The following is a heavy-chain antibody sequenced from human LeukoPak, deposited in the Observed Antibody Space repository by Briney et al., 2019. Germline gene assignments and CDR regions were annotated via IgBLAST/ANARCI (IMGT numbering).Heavy chain of an antibody. Sequence: ASVKVSCKASGYTFTGYYMHWVRQAPGQGLEWMGWINPNSGGTNYAQKFQGRVTMTRDTSISTAYMERSRLRSDDTAVYYCARPPPSYYYDSSGLFDYWGQGTLVTVSS. V-gene: IGHV1-2*02. CDR3: ARPPPSYYYDSSGLFDY. D-gene: IGHD3-22*01. J-gene: IGHJ4*02. CDR2: INPNSGGT. CDR1: GYTFTGYY.